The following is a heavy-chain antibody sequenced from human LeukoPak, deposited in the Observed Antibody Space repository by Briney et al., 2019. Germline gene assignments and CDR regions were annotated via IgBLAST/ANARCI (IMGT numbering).Heavy chain of an antibody. Sequence: GGSLRLSCSASGFTFSSYEMNWVRQAPGKGLEWISYITGSGDTIYYADSVKGRFTISRDNAKNSLFLQMNSLTADDTAVYYCAREWDDSSGYYYVAYYFDYWGQGTLVTVSS. CDR3: AREWDDSSGYYYVAYYFDY. D-gene: IGHD3-22*01. V-gene: IGHV3-48*03. CDR2: ITGSGDTI. CDR1: GFTFSSYE. J-gene: IGHJ4*02.